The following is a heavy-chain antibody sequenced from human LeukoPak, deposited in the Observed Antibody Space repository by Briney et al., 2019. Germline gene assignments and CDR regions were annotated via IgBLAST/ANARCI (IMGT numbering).Heavy chain of an antibody. CDR2: IKTKTDGRTT. D-gene: IGHD5-18*01. J-gene: IGHJ4*02. CDR3: TTAGRFIKFSNSYINY. V-gene: IGHV3-15*01. Sequence: GGSLRLSCAASGFVFNNAWMSWVRQAPGKGLEWVGHIKTKTDGRTTDYATAVKERFTISRDDSKDTLYLQMSGLKTEDTGTYFCTTAGRFIKFSNSYINYWGQRTLVTVSS. CDR1: GFVFNNAW.